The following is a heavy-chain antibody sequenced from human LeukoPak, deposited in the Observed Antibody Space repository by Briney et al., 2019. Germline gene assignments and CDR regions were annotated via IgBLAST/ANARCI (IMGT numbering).Heavy chain of an antibody. CDR3: ARTGYYFGYDFWSSYLDY. Sequence: KPSETLSLTCAVYGGSFSGYYWSWIRQPPGKGLEWIGEINHSGSTNYNPSLKSRVTISVDTSKNQFSLKLSSVTAADTAVYYCARTGYYFGYDFWSSYLDYWGQGTLVTVSS. CDR1: GGSFSGYY. CDR2: INHSGST. J-gene: IGHJ4*02. V-gene: IGHV4-34*01. D-gene: IGHD3-3*01.